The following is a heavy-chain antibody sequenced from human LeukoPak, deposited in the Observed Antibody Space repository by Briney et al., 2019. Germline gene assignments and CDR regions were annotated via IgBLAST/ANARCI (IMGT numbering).Heavy chain of an antibody. Sequence: PGGFLRLSCAASGFTVSSNYMSWVRQAPGKGLEWVSLIYSVGSTYYADSVKGRCTISRDNSKNTLYLQMNSLRAEDTAVYYCARFGEDYGGNSAGAFDVWGQGTMVTVSS. V-gene: IGHV3-66*01. CDR1: GFTVSSNY. CDR2: IYSVGST. D-gene: IGHD4-23*01. J-gene: IGHJ3*01. CDR3: ARFGEDYGGNSAGAFDV.